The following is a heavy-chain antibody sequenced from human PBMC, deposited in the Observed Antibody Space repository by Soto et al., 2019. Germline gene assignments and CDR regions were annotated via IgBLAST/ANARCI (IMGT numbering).Heavy chain of an antibody. Sequence: ASVKVSCKASGYTFTSYYMHWVRQAPGQGLEWMGIINPSGGSTSYAQKFQGRVTMTRDTSTSTVYMELSSLRSEDTAVYYCGRDITMVRGVIIPSFNFDYWGQGTLVTVSS. CDR2: INPSGGST. J-gene: IGHJ4*02. D-gene: IGHD3-10*01. CDR1: GYTFTSYY. V-gene: IGHV1-46*03. CDR3: GRDITMVRGVIIPSFNFDY.